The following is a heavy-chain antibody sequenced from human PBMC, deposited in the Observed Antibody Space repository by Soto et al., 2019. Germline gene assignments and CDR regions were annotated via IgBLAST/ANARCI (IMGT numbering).Heavy chain of an antibody. CDR3: ARGTHKWELQSYNWFDP. J-gene: IGHJ5*02. D-gene: IGHD1-26*01. CDR2: IGTAGDT. CDR1: GFTVNSDY. Sequence: PGGSLRLSCAASGFTVNSDYMNWVRQAPGKGLEWVSAIGTAGDTYYPGSVKGRFTISRENAKNSLYLQMNSLRAGDTAVYYCARGTHKWELQSYNWFDPWGQGTLVTVSS. V-gene: IGHV3-13*04.